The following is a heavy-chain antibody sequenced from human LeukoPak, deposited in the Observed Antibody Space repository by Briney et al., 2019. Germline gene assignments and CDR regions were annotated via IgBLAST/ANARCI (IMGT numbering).Heavy chain of an antibody. CDR1: GFTFRSYA. CDR2: ISGSGSGGST. V-gene: IGHV3-23*01. Sequence: GGSLRLSCAASGFTFRSYAMSWVRQAPGKGLEWVSAISGSGSGGSTYYADSVKGRFTISRDNAKNSLYLQMNSLRAEDTAVYYCARVSGVELRRPPTDPFDIWGQGTMVTVSS. CDR3: ARVSGVELRRPPTDPFDI. J-gene: IGHJ3*02. D-gene: IGHD1-7*01.